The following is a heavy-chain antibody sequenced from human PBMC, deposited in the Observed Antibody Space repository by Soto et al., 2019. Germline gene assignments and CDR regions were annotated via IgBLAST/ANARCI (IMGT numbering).Heavy chain of an antibody. V-gene: IGHV1-18*04. J-gene: IGHJ6*02. Sequence: SVKVSWKTFGYAFTRYLISWVRKAPGQGLEWMGWISAYNGNTNYAQKLQGRVTMTTDTSTSTAYMELRSLRSDDTAVYYCARCLNYFYYGMDVWGQGTTVTVSS. CDR3: ARCLNYFYYGMDV. CDR1: GYAFTRYL. CDR2: ISAYNGNT.